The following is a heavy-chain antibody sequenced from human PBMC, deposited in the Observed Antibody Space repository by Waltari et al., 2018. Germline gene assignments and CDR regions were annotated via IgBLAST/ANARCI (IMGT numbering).Heavy chain of an antibody. CDR1: GYTFTGYY. J-gene: IGHJ4*02. Sequence: QVQLVQSGAEVKKPGASVKVSCKASGYTFTGYYMHWVRQAPGQGLEWMGWSNPNRGGTNYAQKFQGRVTMTRDTCISTAYMELSRLRSDDTAVYYCARSPRYYYDSRGYAGDWGQGTLVTVSS. CDR3: ARSPRYYYDSRGYAGD. D-gene: IGHD3-22*01. CDR2: SNPNRGGT. V-gene: IGHV1-2*02.